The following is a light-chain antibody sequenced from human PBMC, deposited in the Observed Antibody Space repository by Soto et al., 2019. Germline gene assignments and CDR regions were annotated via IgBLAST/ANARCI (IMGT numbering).Light chain of an antibody. CDR3: GTWDSSLSAWV. CDR1: SCNIGNNY. J-gene: IGLJ3*02. Sequence: QSVLTQPPSVSAAPGQKVTISCSGSSCNIGNNYVSWYQQLPGTAPKLLMYEDNKRPSGIPDRFSGSKSGTSATLGITGLQTGDEADYYCGTWDSSLSAWVFGGGTKVTVL. CDR2: EDN. V-gene: IGLV1-51*02.